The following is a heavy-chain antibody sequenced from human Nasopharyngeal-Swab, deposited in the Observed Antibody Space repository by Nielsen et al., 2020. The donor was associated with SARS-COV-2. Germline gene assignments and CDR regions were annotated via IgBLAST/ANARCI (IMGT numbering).Heavy chain of an antibody. CDR2: ISWDGGST. V-gene: IGHV3-43*01. Sequence: GGSLRLSCAASGFTFDDYTMHWGRQAPGKGLGWVSLISWDGGSTYYADSVKGRFTISRDNSKNSLYLQMNSLRTEDTALYYCAMIGGSVIDYWGQGTLVTVSS. CDR3: AMIGGSVIDY. J-gene: IGHJ4*02. CDR1: GFTFDDYT. D-gene: IGHD2-15*01.